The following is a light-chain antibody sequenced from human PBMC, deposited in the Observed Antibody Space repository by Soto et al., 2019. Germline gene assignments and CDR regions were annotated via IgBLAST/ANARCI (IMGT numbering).Light chain of an antibody. CDR1: QRISNW. CDR3: QQYKSFSLT. J-gene: IGKJ4*01. CDR2: KTS. V-gene: IGKV1-5*03. Sequence: DIQMTQSPSTLSAAVGDRVTITCRASQRISNWLAWYQQKPGKAPKLLIYKTSNLDSGVQSRFSGSGSGTEFSLTISSLQPDDFATYHCQQYKSFSLTFGGGTRVEVK.